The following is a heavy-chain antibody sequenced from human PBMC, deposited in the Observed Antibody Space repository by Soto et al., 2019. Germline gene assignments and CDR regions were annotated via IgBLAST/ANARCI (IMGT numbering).Heavy chain of an antibody. CDR2: MSRTGDNT. CDR3: AKDQSNSNPLYYFDF. J-gene: IGHJ4*02. CDR1: GFTSSIYA. Sequence: GSLRLSCAASGFTSSIYAMTWVRQSPGKGLEWVSSMSRTGDNTYYADSVKGRFTISRDNSKNTLYLQMNSLRAEDTAIYYCAKDQSNSNPLYYFDFWGPGTLVTVSS. D-gene: IGHD3-22*01. V-gene: IGHV3-23*01.